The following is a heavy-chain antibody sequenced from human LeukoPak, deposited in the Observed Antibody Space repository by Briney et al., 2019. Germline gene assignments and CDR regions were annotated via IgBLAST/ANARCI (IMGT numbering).Heavy chain of an antibody. CDR1: GGSIRSSY. V-gene: IGHV4-59*08. CDR3: TRRAERYSSSWYDY. CDR2: IYYSGST. D-gene: IGHD6-13*01. Sequence: PSETLSLTCTVSGGSIRSSYWSWIRQPPGKGLEWIGYIYYSGSTNYNPSLKSRVTISVDTSKNQFSLKLSSVTAADTAVYYCTRRAERYSSSWYDYWGQGTLVTVSS. J-gene: IGHJ4*02.